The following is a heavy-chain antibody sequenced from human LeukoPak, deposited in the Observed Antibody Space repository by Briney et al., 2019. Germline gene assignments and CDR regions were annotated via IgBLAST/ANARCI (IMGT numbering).Heavy chain of an antibody. CDR3: AREYSYGFARYFDY. CDR1: GFTVSSNY. Sequence: PGGSLRLSCTASGFTVSSNYMSWVRQAPGKGLEWVSVIYSGGSTYYADSVKGRFTISRDDSKNTLYLQMNSLRAEDTAVYYCAREYSYGFARYFDYWGQGTLVTVSS. D-gene: IGHD5-18*01. J-gene: IGHJ4*02. V-gene: IGHV3-66*01. CDR2: IYSGGST.